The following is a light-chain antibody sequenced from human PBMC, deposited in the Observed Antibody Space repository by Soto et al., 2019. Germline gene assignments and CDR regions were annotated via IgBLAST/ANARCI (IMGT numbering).Light chain of an antibody. CDR2: RNN. V-gene: IGLV1-47*01. CDR3: AAWEDSLSGRV. CDR1: SSNIGSNY. Sequence: QLVLTQPPSASGTPGQRVTISCSGSSSNIGSNYVYWYQQLPGTAPKLLIYRNNQRPSGGPDRFSGSKSGTSAALAISGLRSEDEADYYCAAWEDSLSGRVFGTGTKLTVL. J-gene: IGLJ1*01.